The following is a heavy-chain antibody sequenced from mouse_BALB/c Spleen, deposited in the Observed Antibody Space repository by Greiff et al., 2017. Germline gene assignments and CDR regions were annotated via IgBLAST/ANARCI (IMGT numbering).Heavy chain of an antibody. CDR1: GYSITSGYS. CDR3: AIGGYGNYGKGFDY. V-gene: IGHV3-1*02. Sequence: EVKLMESGPDLVKPSQSLSLTCTVTGYSITSGYSWPWIRQFPGNKLEWMGYIHYSGSTNYNPSLKSRISITRDTSKNQFFLQLNSVTTEDTATYYCAIGGYGNYGKGFDYWGQGTTLTVSS. CDR2: IHYSGST. D-gene: IGHD2-10*02. J-gene: IGHJ2*01.